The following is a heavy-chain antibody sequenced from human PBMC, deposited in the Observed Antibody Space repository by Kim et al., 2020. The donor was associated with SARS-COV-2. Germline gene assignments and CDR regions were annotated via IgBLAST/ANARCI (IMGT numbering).Heavy chain of an antibody. V-gene: IGHV3-73*01. J-gene: IGHJ4*02. Sequence: AAAVKGRFTISRDDSKNTAYLQMNSLKTEDTAVYYCTRIPDAAAAGAFDYWGQGTLVTVSS. CDR3: TRIPDAAAAGAFDY. D-gene: IGHD6-13*01.